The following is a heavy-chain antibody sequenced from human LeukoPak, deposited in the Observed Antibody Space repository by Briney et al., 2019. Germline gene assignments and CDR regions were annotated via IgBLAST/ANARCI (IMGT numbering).Heavy chain of an antibody. CDR2: IYYSGNT. CDR3: ARLSTAGGTFDI. V-gene: IGHV4-39*01. D-gene: IGHD3-10*01. Sequence: SETLSLTCSVSGGSISSSSYYWGWIRQPPGKGLEWIGSIYYSGNTYYNPSLKSRVTISVDTSKSQFSLKLTSVTAEDTALYYCARLSTAGGTFDIWGQGTMVTVSS. CDR1: GGSISSSSYY. J-gene: IGHJ3*02.